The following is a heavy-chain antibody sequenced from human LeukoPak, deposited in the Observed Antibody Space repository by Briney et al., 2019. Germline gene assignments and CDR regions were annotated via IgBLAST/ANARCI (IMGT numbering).Heavy chain of an antibody. J-gene: IGHJ6*04. CDR3: ARSGYCSGGSCYSNYYYGMDV. Sequence: SVKVSFKASGGTFINYAISGGRQAPGEGGEWMGGIIPIFGTANYAQKFQGRVTITADDSTTTAYMALSSLTSEDTAVYYSARSGYCSGGSCYSNYYYGMDVWGKGPTVTVSS. CDR1: GGTFINYA. V-gene: IGHV1-69*01. D-gene: IGHD2-15*01. CDR2: IIPIFGTA.